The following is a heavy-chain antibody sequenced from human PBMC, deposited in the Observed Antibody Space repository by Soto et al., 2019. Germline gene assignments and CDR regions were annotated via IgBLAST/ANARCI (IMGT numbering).Heavy chain of an antibody. Sequence: SGGSLRLSCAASGFTFDDYAMHWVRQAPGKGLEWVSGISWNSGSIGYADSVKGRFTISRDNAKNSLYLQMNSLRAEDTALYYCAKDSTTRGVATIGWYFDLWGRGTLVTVSS. CDR1: GFTFDDYA. J-gene: IGHJ2*01. CDR2: ISWNSGSI. CDR3: AKDSTTRGVATIGWYFDL. V-gene: IGHV3-9*01. D-gene: IGHD5-12*01.